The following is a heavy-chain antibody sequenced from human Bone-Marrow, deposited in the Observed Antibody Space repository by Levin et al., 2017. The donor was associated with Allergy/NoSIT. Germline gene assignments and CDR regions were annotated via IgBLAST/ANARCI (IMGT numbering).Heavy chain of an antibody. Sequence: SVKVSCKASGFIFTSSAMQWVRQARGQRLEWIGWIVVGSGNTNYAQKFQERVTITRDMSTSTAYMELSSLRSEDTAVYYCAADKLAYCGGDCYTDWGQGTLVTVSS. D-gene: IGHD2-21*02. CDR2: IVVGSGNT. V-gene: IGHV1-58*02. J-gene: IGHJ4*02. CDR3: AADKLAYCGGDCYTD. CDR1: GFIFTSSA.